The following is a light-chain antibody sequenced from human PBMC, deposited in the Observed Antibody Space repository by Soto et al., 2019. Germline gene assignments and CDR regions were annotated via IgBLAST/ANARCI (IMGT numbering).Light chain of an antibody. CDR3: HQYGTSPQT. J-gene: IGKJ1*01. V-gene: IGKV3-20*01. Sequence: EIFLTQSPGILSLSPGERATLSCRSSQSVSGSYLAWFQQKPGQAPRLLIYGASSRATGIPDRFSGSGSGTDFSLTISRLEPEDFAVYYCHQYGTSPQTFGQGTKVDIK. CDR2: GAS. CDR1: QSVSGSY.